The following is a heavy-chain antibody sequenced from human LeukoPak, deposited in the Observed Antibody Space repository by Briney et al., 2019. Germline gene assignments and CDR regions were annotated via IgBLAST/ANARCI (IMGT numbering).Heavy chain of an antibody. V-gene: IGHV3-21*01. D-gene: IGHD3-22*01. CDR3: AGDSPYYYDSSGYSAIYYYYGMDV. CDR1: GFTFSSYS. Sequence: GGSLRLSCAASGFTFSSYSMNWVRQAPGKGLEWVSSISSSSSYIYYADSVKGRFTISRDNAKNSLYLQMNSLRAEDTAVYYCAGDSPYYYDSSGYSAIYYYYGMDVWGQGTTVTVSS. J-gene: IGHJ6*02. CDR2: ISSSSSYI.